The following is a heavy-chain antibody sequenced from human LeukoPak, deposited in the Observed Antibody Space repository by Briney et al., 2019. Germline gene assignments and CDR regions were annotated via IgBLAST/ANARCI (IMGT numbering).Heavy chain of an antibody. Sequence: SETLSLTCTVSGGSISSSNYYWVWIRQPPGKGLEWVGSIYYSGSTYYNPSLKSRVTISVDTSKNQFSLKLSSVTAADTAVYYCARALTSATRYFDLWGRGTLVTVSS. CDR2: IYYSGST. J-gene: IGHJ2*01. D-gene: IGHD4-17*01. CDR1: GGSISSSNYY. CDR3: ARALTSATRYFDL. V-gene: IGHV4-39*01.